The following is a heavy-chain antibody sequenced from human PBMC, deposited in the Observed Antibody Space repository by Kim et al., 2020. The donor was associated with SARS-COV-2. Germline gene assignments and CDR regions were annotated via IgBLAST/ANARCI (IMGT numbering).Heavy chain of an antibody. CDR3: ASFFGVSSGWHHLDY. CDR1: GFTFSSYW. CDR2: IKQDGSEK. V-gene: IGHV3-7*01. D-gene: IGHD6-19*01. Sequence: RGSLRLSCAASGFTFSSYWMSWVRQAPGKGLEWVANIKQDGSEKYYVDSVKGRFTISRDNAKNSLYLQMNSLRAEDTAVYYCASFFGVSSGWHHLDYWGQGTLVTVSS. J-gene: IGHJ4*02.